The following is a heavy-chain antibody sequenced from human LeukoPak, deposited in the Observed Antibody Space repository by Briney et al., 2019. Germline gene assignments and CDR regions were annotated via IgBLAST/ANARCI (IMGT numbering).Heavy chain of an antibody. J-gene: IGHJ5*02. CDR3: ARDDPYYWGSVWFDP. Sequence: ASVKVSCKASGYTFTSYDINWVRQATGQGREWMGWMNPNSGNTGYAQKFQGRVTMTRNTSISTAYMELSSLRSEDTAVYYCARDDPYYWGSVWFDPWGQGTLVTVSS. CDR2: MNPNSGNT. D-gene: IGHD3-22*01. CDR1: GYTFTSYD. V-gene: IGHV1-8*01.